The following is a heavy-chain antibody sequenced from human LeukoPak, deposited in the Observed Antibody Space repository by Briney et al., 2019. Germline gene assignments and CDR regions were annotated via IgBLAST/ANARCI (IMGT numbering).Heavy chain of an antibody. CDR1: GFTFSSYG. Sequence: GGSLRLSCAASGFTFSSYGMHWVRQAPGKGLEWVAVIWYDGCNKYYADSVKGRFTISRDNSKNTLYLQMNSLRAEDTAVYYCARDVPAYYYDSSGYTDAFDIWGQGTMVTVSS. CDR2: IWYDGCNK. J-gene: IGHJ3*02. D-gene: IGHD3-22*01. V-gene: IGHV3-33*01. CDR3: ARDVPAYYYDSSGYTDAFDI.